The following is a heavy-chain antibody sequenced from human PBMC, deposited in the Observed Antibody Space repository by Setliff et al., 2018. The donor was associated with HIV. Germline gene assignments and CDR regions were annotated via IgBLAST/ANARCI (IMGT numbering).Heavy chain of an antibody. CDR3: ARRRGYCSGGTCYSGGYWFDP. Sequence: SETLSLTCTVSGGSISSKSYYWGWIRQPPGKGLEWIGSIYYSGSTSYNPSLKSRVTISVDTSKNQFSLKLRSVTAADTAVYYCARRRGYCSGGTCYSGGYWFDPWGQGTPVTVSS. D-gene: IGHD2-15*01. J-gene: IGHJ5*02. CDR2: IYYSGST. V-gene: IGHV4-39*01. CDR1: GGSISSKSYY.